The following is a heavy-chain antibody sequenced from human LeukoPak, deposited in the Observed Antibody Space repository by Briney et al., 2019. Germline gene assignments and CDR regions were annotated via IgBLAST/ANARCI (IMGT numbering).Heavy chain of an antibody. Sequence: PSGTLSLTCAVSGGSISSGGYYWSWIRQHPGKGLEWIGYIYYSGSTYYNPSLKSRVTISVDTSKNQFSLKLSSVTAADTAVYYCARDRLRGHFDYWGQGTLVTVSS. CDR1: GGSISSGGYY. D-gene: IGHD5-12*01. CDR2: IYYSGST. V-gene: IGHV4-31*11. CDR3: ARDRLRGHFDY. J-gene: IGHJ4*02.